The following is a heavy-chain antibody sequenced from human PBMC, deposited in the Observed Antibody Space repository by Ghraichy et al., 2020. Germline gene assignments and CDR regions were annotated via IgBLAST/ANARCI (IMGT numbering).Heavy chain of an antibody. D-gene: IGHD1-7*01. CDR1: GASISSDSYS. CDR3: ASGGELPDYYYYYGLDV. CDR2: IYTSGNT. V-gene: IGHV4-61*02. Sequence: TLSLTCTVSGASISSDSYSWSWVRQPAGKGLEWIGRIYTSGNTNYNPSLKSRVTISIDTSKSQFFLKLSPVTAADTAVYYCASGGELPDYYYYYGLDVWGQGTTVTVSS. J-gene: IGHJ6*02.